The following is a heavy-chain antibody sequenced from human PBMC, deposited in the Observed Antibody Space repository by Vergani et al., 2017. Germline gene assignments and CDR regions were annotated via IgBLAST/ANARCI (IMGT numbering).Heavy chain of an antibody. CDR2: IWYDGSNK. Sequence: QVQLVESGGGVVQPGRSLRLSCAASGFTFSSYGMHWVRQAPGKGLEWVAVIWYDGSNKYYADSVKGRFTISRDNSKNTLYLQMNSLRAEDTAVYYCARDGDGSYFPAYWGQGTLVTVSS. V-gene: IGHV3-33*01. J-gene: IGHJ4*02. CDR1: GFTFSSYG. CDR3: ARDGDGSYFPAY. D-gene: IGHD1-26*01.